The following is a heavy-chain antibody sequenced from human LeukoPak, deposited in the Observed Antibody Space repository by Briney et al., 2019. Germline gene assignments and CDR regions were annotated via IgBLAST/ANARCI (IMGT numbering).Heavy chain of an antibody. Sequence: PGGSLRLSCAASGFTFSSYAMSWVRQAPGKGLEWVSAISGSGGSTYYADSVKGRFTISRDNSKNTLYLQMNSLRAEDTAVYYCAKEVVSMLRGGNACFDSWGQGTLVTVSS. CDR2: ISGSGGST. CDR3: AKEVVSMLRGGNACFDS. CDR1: GFTFSSYA. D-gene: IGHD3-10*01. V-gene: IGHV3-23*01. J-gene: IGHJ4*02.